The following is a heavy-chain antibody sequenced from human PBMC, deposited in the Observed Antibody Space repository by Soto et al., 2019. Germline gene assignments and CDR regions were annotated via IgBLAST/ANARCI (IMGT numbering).Heavy chain of an antibody. J-gene: IGHJ6*02. D-gene: IGHD3-10*01. CDR2: ISGSGGST. CDR1: GFTFSSYA. V-gene: IGHV3-23*01. CDR3: AKYGTMVRGVIADYYYYGMDV. Sequence: GGSLRLSCAASGFTFSSYAMSWVRQAPGKGLEWVSAISGSGGSTYYADSVKGRFTISRDNSKNTLYLQMNSLRAEDTAVYYCAKYGTMVRGVIADYYYYGMDVWGQGTTVTVSS.